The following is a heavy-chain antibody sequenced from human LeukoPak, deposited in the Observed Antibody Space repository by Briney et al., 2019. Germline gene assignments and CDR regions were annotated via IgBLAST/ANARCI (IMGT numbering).Heavy chain of an antibody. CDR2: INHSGST. Sequence: SETLSLTCAVYGGSFSGYYWSWIRQPPGKGLEWSGEINHSGSTNYNPSLKSRVTISVDTSKNQFSLKLSSVTAADTAVYYSARRSAPSHNDAFDIWGHGTMVTVSS. J-gene: IGHJ3*02. CDR1: GGSFSGYY. D-gene: IGHD3-3*01. CDR3: ARRSAPSHNDAFDI. V-gene: IGHV4-34*01.